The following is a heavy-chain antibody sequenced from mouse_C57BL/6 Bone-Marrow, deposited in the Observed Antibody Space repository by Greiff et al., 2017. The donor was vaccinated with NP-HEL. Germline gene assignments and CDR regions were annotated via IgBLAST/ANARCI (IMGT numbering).Heavy chain of an antibody. CDR1: GFTFSDYG. J-gene: IGHJ4*01. CDR2: ISSGSSTI. Sequence: DVQLVESGGGLVKPGGSLKLSCAASGFTFSDYGMHWVRQAPEKGLEWVAYISSGSSTIYYADTVKGRFTISRDNAKNTLFLQMTSLRSEDTAMYYCAQDKMVDYYAMDYWGQGTSVTVSS. V-gene: IGHV5-17*01. CDR3: AQDKMVDYYAMDY. D-gene: IGHD1-3*01.